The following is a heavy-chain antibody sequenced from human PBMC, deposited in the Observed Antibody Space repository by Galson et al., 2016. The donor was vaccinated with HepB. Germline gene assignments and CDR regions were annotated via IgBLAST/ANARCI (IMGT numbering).Heavy chain of an antibody. J-gene: IGHJ4*02. CDR2: MGGSGGST. D-gene: IGHD3-22*01. Sequence: SLRLSCAASGFTSSSFAMSSVRQAPGKGLEWVSVMGGSGGSTYYADSVKGRFTTSRDNSKSTLYLEMNSLGADATAIYSWSKLTMIIVVTPHFDSWGPGTLVTVSS. CDR1: GFTSSSFA. CDR3: SKLTMIIVVTPHFDS. V-gene: IGHV3-23*01.